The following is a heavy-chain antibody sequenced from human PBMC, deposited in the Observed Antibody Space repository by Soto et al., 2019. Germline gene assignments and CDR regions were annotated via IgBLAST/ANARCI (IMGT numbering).Heavy chain of an antibody. CDR1: GFTFSSYA. D-gene: IGHD6-19*01. CDR2: IGGRDGST. CDR3: AREDSGWYGEFFQH. V-gene: IGHV3-23*01. Sequence: DVQLLESGGGLVQPGGSLRLSCAASGFTFSSYAMSWVRQAPGKGLEWVSKIGGRDGSTDYADAVKGRFTISRDNTKNTLHLQMSSRRAEDTAVYYCAREDSGWYGEFFQHWGQGTLVTVSS. J-gene: IGHJ1*01.